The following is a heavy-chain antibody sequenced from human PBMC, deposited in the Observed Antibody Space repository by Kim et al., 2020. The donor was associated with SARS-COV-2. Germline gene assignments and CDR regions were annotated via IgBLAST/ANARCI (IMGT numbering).Heavy chain of an antibody. D-gene: IGHD3-10*01. Sequence: QKFKGRVTMTRDTSISTAYMELSRLRSDDTAVYYCARDSYYCGSGILGYWGQGTLVTVSS. CDR3: ARDSYYCGSGILGY. V-gene: IGHV1-2*02. J-gene: IGHJ4*02.